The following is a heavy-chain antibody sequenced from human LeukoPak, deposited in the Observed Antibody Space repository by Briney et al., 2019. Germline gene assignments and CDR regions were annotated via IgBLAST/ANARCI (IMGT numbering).Heavy chain of an antibody. CDR2: IYGSGDTI. V-gene: IGHV3-48*02. CDR3: SRRFDC. Sequence: GESLRLSCAASGFTFSEDSMNWVPQAPGKGLEWVSYIYGSGDTIYYADSVKGRFTISRDNAKNSLDLQMNSLRDEDTAVYYCSRRFDCWGRGTLVTVSS. J-gene: IGHJ4*02. CDR1: GFTFSEDS.